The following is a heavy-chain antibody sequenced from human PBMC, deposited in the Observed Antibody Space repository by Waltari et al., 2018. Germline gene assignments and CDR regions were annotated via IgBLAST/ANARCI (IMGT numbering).Heavy chain of an antibody. CDR2: IYYSGST. D-gene: IGHD1-26*01. J-gene: IGHJ4*02. Sequence: RQHPGKGLEWIWYIYYSGSTYYTPSLKSRVTISVDTSKNQFSLKLSSVTAADTAVYYCASYYSGSYYFDYWGQGTLVTVSS. V-gene: IGHV4-31*02. CDR3: ASYYSGSYYFDY.